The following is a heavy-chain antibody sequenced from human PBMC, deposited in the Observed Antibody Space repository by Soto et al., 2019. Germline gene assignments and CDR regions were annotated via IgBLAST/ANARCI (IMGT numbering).Heavy chain of an antibody. Sequence: EVQLVEYGGVLVKPGGSVILSCASSGFTFSNAWMSWVRQAPGKGLEWVGRIKSKSAGGTTEYDAPVKDRFTISRDDSKKTLYLQMNSLNIEDTAVYYCAGGHRSSGKIFDSWGQGTLVTVSS. CDR2: IKSKSAGGTT. D-gene: IGHD3-22*01. V-gene: IGHV3-15*01. CDR1: GFTFSNAW. J-gene: IGHJ4*02. CDR3: AGGHRSSGKIFDS.